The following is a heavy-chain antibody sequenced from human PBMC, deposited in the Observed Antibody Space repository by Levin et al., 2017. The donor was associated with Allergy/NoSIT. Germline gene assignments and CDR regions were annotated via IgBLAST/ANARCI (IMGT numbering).Heavy chain of an antibody. V-gene: IGHV4-4*07. Sequence: SETLSLTCKVSGGSINSYYWSWIRQPVGKALEWIGRIYSSGSTNYDPSLKSRVTMSVDTSKNQISLKLSSVTAADTAIYFCARDRSGSSSWYGPSDYWGQGTLVTVSS. J-gene: IGHJ4*02. CDR2: IYSSGST. D-gene: IGHD6-13*01. CDR1: GGSINSYY. CDR3: ARDRSGSSSWYGPSDY.